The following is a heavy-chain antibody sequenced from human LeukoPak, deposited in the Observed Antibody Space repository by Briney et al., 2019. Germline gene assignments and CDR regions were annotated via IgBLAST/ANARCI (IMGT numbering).Heavy chain of an antibody. D-gene: IGHD3-10*01. J-gene: IGHJ2*01. CDR1: GGSFSGYF. V-gene: IGHV4-34*01. CDR3: ARHGVRGVKKYWYFDL. CDR2: INHSGST. Sequence: SGTLSLTCAVYGGSFSGYFWSWIRQPPGKGLEWIGEINHSGSTNYNPSLKSRVTISVDTSKNQFSLKLSSVTAADTAVYYCARHGVRGVKKYWYFDLWGRGTLVTVSS.